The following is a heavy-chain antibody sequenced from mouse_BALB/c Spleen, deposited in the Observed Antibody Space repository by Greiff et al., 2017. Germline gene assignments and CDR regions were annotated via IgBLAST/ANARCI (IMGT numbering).Heavy chain of an antibody. CDR1: GYSFTSYW. D-gene: IGHD4-1*01. CDR3: ARDSPLTGTPAWFAY. V-gene: IGHV1S127*01. J-gene: IGHJ3*01. Sequence: VQLQQSGPQLVRPGASVKISCKASGYSFTSYWMHWVKQRPGQGLEWIGMIDPSDSETRLNQKFKDKATLTVDKSSSTAYMQLSSPTSEDSAVYYCARDSPLTGTPAWFAYWGQGTLVTVSA. CDR2: IDPSDSET.